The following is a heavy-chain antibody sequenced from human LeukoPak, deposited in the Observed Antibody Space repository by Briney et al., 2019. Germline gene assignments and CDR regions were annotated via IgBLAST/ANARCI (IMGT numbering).Heavy chain of an antibody. J-gene: IGHJ4*02. D-gene: IGHD2-15*01. V-gene: IGHV3-49*04. CDR2: IQSKTYGEGT. CDR1: GLSFGDYG. CDR3: TASDHLYCSSSSCHFDY. Sequence: PGRSLRLSCTVSGLSFGDYGMSWVRQAPGKGLEWVSFIQSKTYGEGTMYAASVRGRFTISRDDSRSTAYLQMNSLKTEDTAVYYCTASDHLYCSSSSCHFDYWGQGTLATVAS.